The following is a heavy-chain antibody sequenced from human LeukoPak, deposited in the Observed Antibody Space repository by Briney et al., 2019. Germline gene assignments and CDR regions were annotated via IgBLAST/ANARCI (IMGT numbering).Heavy chain of an antibody. J-gene: IGHJ4*02. CDR2: ISYDGSFE. CDR3: AKVIAVGYVWGSYIN. CDR1: GFTFSSYG. V-gene: IGHV3-30*18. D-gene: IGHD3-16*01. Sequence: GRSLRLSCAASGFTFSSYGTHWVRQAPGKGLECVATISYDGSFEFYADSVKGRFNISRDNSKNTLFLQMNSLRAEDTALYYCAKVIAVGYVWGSYINWGQGTLVTVSS.